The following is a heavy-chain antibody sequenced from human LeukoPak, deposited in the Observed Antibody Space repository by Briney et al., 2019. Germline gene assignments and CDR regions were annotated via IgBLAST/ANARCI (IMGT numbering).Heavy chain of an antibody. Sequence: PGGSLRLSCAASGFTFSSYWMSWVRQAPGKGLEWVANIKQDGSEKYYVDSVKGRFTISRDNAKNSLYLQMNSLRAEDTAVYYCARGYYDLYYYYYMDVWGKGTTVTISS. V-gene: IGHV3-7*01. CDR2: IKQDGSEK. CDR1: GFTFSSYW. CDR3: ARGYYDLYYYYYMDV. J-gene: IGHJ6*03. D-gene: IGHD3-3*01.